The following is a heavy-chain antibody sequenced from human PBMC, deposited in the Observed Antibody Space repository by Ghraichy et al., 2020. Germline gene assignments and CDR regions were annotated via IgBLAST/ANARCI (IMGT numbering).Heavy chain of an antibody. J-gene: IGHJ5*02. Sequence: ASVKVSCEASAYTSINFDITWVRQAPGQGLEWMGWISGDTGDTNYARKYQERVTLGIDTITNTAYMEMRRLTSDDTALYFCARVMGDLSTFDHWGQGTLVTVSS. CDR3: ARVMGDLSTFDH. V-gene: IGHV1-18*01. CDR1: AYTSINFD. D-gene: IGHD1-1*01. CDR2: ISGDTGDT.